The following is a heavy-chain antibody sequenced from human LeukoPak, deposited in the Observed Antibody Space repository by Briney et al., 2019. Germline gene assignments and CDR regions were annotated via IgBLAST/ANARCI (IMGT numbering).Heavy chain of an antibody. D-gene: IGHD3-10*01. CDR3: ARFNPDRLLWFGELSKRGYFDY. CDR1: GYSFTSYW. Sequence: GESLKISCKGSGYSFTSYWIGWVRQMPGKGLEWMGIIYPGDSDTRYSPSFQGQVTISADKSISTAYLQWSSLKASDTTMYYCARFNPDRLLWFGELSKRGYFDYWGQGTLVTVSS. V-gene: IGHV5-51*01. CDR2: IYPGDSDT. J-gene: IGHJ4*02.